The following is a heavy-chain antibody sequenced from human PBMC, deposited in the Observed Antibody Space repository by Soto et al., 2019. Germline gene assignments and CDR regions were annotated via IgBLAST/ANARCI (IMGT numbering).Heavy chain of an antibody. D-gene: IGHD1-20*01. V-gene: IGHV3-9*01. CDR1: GFTFDDYA. Sequence: EVQLVESGGGLVQPGRSLRLSCAASGFTFDDYAMHWVRQAPGKGLEWVSGISWNSGSIGYADSVKGRFTISRDNAKNSLYLQMNSLRAEDTALYYCAKDIEYNWNPGNNWFDPWGQGTLVTVSS. CDR2: ISWNSGSI. J-gene: IGHJ5*02. CDR3: AKDIEYNWNPGNNWFDP.